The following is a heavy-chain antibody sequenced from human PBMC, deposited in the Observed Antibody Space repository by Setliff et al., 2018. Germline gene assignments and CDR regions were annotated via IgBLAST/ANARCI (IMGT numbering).Heavy chain of an antibody. D-gene: IGHD3-3*01. CDR3: ARLSWNGLRYYGLDV. CDR2: IQKSGGT. J-gene: IGHJ6*02. Sequence: PSETLSLTCNVSSVSISSYYWSWIRQPPGKGLESIGYIQKSGGTNYNPALKSRVTISVDTSTNQFSLKLRSVTAADTAVYYCARLSWNGLRYYGLDVWGQGTTVTVSS. V-gene: IGHV4-59*01. CDR1: SVSISSYY.